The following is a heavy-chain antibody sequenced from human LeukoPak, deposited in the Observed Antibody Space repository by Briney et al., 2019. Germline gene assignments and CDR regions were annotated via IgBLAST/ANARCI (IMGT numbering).Heavy chain of an antibody. CDR3: ARAASYGSGSWSPRYYYYYYMDV. CDR1: GGSISSYY. CDR2: IYYSGST. V-gene: IGHV4-59*01. D-gene: IGHD3-10*01. Sequence: PSETLSLTCTVSGGSISSYYWSWIRQPPGKGLEWIGYIYYSGSTNYNPSLKSRVTISVDTSKNQFSLKLSSVTAADTAVYYCARAASYGSGSWSPRYYYYYYMDVWGKGTTVTVSS. J-gene: IGHJ6*03.